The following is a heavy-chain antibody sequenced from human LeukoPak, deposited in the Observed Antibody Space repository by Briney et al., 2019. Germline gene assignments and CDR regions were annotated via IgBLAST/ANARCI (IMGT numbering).Heavy chain of an antibody. J-gene: IGHJ6*03. CDR3: ARGAYDILTGYYNYYYYYYMDV. CDR2: IIPIFGTA. Sequence: GASVKVSCKASGGTFSSYAISWVRQAPGQGLEWMGGIIPIFGTANYAQKFQGRVTITADKSTSTAYMELSSLRSEDTAVYYCARGAYDILTGYYNYYYYYYMDVWGKGTTVTVSS. D-gene: IGHD3-9*01. V-gene: IGHV1-69*06. CDR1: GGTFSSYA.